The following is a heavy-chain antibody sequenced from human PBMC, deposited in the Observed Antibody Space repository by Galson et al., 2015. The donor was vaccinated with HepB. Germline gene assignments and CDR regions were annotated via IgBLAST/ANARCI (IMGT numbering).Heavy chain of an antibody. CDR2: ISAGDTST. Sequence: SLRLSCAASEFTFSNYAMNWVRQAPGEGLEWVSSISAGDTSTYYADSVKGRFTISRDSSKNTLYLQMNNLRAEDTAVYYCAKGFDSWGQGTLVTVSP. J-gene: IGHJ5*01. CDR1: EFTFSNYA. V-gene: IGHV3-23*01. CDR3: AKGFDS.